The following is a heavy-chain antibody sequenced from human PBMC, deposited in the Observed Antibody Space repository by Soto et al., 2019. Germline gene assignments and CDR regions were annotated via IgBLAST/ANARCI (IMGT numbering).Heavy chain of an antibody. J-gene: IGHJ4*02. CDR1: GGTFSSYA. CDR3: DLIVVVTRFFPSSDY. V-gene: IGHV1-69*12. Sequence: QVQLVQSGAEVKKPGSSVKVSCKASGGTFSSYAISWVRQAPGQGLEWMGGIIPIFGTANYAQKFQGRVTITADESSSTAYMELSSLRSEDTAVYYCDLIVVVTRFFPSSDYWGQGTIVTVSS. CDR2: IIPIFGTA. D-gene: IGHD2-21*02.